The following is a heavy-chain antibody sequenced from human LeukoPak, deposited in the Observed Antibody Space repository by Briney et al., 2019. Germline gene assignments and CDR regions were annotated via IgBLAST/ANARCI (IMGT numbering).Heavy chain of an antibody. V-gene: IGHV4-38-2*02. J-gene: IGHJ5*02. D-gene: IGHD6-19*01. Sequence: GSLRLSCSASGFTFGSYEMNWVRQAPGKGLEWIGSIYHSGSSYYNPSLKSRLTISIDTSNNQFSLQLSSVTAADTAIYYCARGGSGHYGFGWFDPWGQGTLVTVSS. CDR1: GFTFGSYE. CDR3: ARGGSGHYGFGWFDP. CDR2: IYHSGSS.